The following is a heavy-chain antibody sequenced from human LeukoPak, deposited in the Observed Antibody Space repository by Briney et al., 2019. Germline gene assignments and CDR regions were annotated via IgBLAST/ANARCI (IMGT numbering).Heavy chain of an antibody. CDR1: EFTFSSYA. D-gene: IGHD1-1*01. Sequence: GGSLRLSCAASEFTFSSYAMSWVRQAPGKGLEWVSAISGSGGITYYADSVKGRFTISRDNSKNTLYLQMNSLRAEDTAVYYCAKDGATGTWVYYYYGMDVWGKGTTVTVSS. CDR3: AKDGATGTWVYYYYGMDV. V-gene: IGHV3-23*01. J-gene: IGHJ6*04. CDR2: ISGSGGIT.